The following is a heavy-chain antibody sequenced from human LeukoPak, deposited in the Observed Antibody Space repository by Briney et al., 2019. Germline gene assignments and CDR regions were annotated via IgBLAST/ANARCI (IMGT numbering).Heavy chain of an antibody. D-gene: IGHD5-18*01. CDR2: TRYDGSNK. V-gene: IGHV3-30*02. CDR3: AKDRIQYSYGYGPDY. Sequence: GGSLRLSCAASGFTFSSYGMHWVRQAPGKGLEWVAFTRYDGSNKYYADSVKGRFTISRDNSKNTLYLQMNSLRAEDTAAYYCAKDRIQYSYGYGPDYWGQGTLVTVSS. CDR1: GFTFSSYG. J-gene: IGHJ4*02.